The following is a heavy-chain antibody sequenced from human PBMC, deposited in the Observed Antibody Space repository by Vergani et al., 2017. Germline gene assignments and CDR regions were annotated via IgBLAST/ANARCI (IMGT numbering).Heavy chain of an antibody. CDR3: ARPHGDILPPDPRRLDY. J-gene: IGHJ4*02. V-gene: IGHV1-46*03. CDR2: INPNGGST. CDR1: GYTFTSYY. Sequence: QVQLVQSGAEVKKPGASVKVSCKASGYTFTSYYMHWVRQAPGQGLEWMGIINPNGGSTSYAQKFQGRVTMTRDTSTSTVYMELSSLRSEDTAVYYCARPHGDILPPDPRRLDYWGQGTLVTVSS.